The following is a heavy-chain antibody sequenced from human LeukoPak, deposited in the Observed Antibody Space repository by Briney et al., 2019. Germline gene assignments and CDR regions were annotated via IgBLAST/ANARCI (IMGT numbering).Heavy chain of an antibody. D-gene: IGHD2-15*01. CDR2: IYYSGST. J-gene: IGHJ4*02. V-gene: IGHV4-39*07. CDR1: GGSISSGSYY. CDR3: ARDEGPGGSGGSCYDY. Sequence: PSETLSLTCTVSGGSISSGSYYWSWIRQPPGKGLEWIGSIYYSGSTYYNPSLKSRVTISVDTSKNQFSLKLSSVTAADTAVYYCARDEGPGGSGGSCYDYWGQGTLVTVSS.